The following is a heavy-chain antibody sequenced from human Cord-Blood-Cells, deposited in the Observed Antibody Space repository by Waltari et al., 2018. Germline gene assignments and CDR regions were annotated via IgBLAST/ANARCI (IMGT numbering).Heavy chain of an antibody. CDR1: GYTFTGYS. V-gene: IGHV1-2*02. J-gene: IGHJ3*02. CDR2: INPNSGGT. D-gene: IGHD5-12*01. Sequence: QVQLVQSGAAVKKPGASVKVSCQASGYTFTGYSMHWVRQAPGQGLEWMGWINPNSGGTNYAQKFQGRVTMTRDTSISTAYMELSRLRSDDTAVYYCAREEKGYDDAFDIWGQGTMVTVSS. CDR3: AREEKGYDDAFDI.